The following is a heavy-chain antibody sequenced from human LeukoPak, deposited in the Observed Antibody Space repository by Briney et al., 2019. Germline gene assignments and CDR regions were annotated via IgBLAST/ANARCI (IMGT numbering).Heavy chain of an antibody. CDR2: ISTDNGDT. J-gene: IGHJ4*02. CDR1: GYTFTTYG. CDR3: AREGLGELTLDC. V-gene: IGHV1-18*01. D-gene: IGHD3-16*01. Sequence: GASVKVSCKSSGYTFTTYGITWVRQAPGQGLAWMGWISTDNGDTNYAKKLQGRVTMTTDTSTRTAYLELRSLRSDDTAVYYCAREGLGELTLDCWGQGTLVTVSS.